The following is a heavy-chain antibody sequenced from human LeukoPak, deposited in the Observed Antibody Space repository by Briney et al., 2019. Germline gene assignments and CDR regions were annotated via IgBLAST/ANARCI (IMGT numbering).Heavy chain of an antibody. D-gene: IGHD3-10*01. CDR3: AKDRGLLWFGELLYDFDY. V-gene: IGHV3-30*02. CDR2: IRYDGSNK. Sequence: PGGSLRLSCAASGFTFSSYGMHWVRQAPGKGLEWVAFIRYDGSNKYYADSVKGRFTISRDNSKNTLYLQMNSLRAEDTAVYYCAKDRGLLWFGELLYDFDYWGQGTLVTVSS. CDR1: GFTFSSYG. J-gene: IGHJ4*02.